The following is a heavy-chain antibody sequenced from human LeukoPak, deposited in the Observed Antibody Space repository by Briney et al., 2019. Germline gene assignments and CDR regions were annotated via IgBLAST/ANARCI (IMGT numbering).Heavy chain of an antibody. CDR1: GYTFTGYY. CDR2: INPNSGGT. J-gene: IGHJ6*02. V-gene: IGHV1-2*02. D-gene: IGHD6-13*01. Sequence: GASVKVSCKASGYTFTGYYMHWVRQAPGQGLEWMGWINPNSGGTNYAQKFQGRVTKTRDTSISTAYMELSRLRSDDTAVYYCARLLAARQNYYYYGMDVWGQGTTVTVSS. CDR3: ARLLAARQNYYYYGMDV.